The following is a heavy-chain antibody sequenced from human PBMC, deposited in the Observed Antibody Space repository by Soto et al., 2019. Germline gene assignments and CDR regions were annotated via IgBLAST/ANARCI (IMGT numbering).Heavy chain of an antibody. CDR3: ASGSDLYCSSTSCSLLRFDP. CDR2: INPNSGGT. V-gene: IGHV1-2*02. D-gene: IGHD2-2*01. CDR1: GYTFTGYY. J-gene: IGHJ5*02. Sequence: ASVKVSCKASGYTFTGYYMHWVRQAPGQGLEWMGWINPNSGGTNYAQKFQGRVTMTRDTSISTAYMELSRLRSDDTAVYYCASGSDLYCSSTSCSLLRFDPWGQGTLVTVSS.